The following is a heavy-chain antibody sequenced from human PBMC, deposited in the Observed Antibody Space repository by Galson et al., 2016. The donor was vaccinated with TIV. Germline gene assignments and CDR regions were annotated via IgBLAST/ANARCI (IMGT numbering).Heavy chain of an antibody. CDR3: ARNNWNYEGAFDI. Sequence: SLRLSCAASGFTFKYYPMHWVRQAPGKGLEWVANIKQDGSEKHYVDSVKGRFTISRDNAKNSLYLQMNSLRAYDTAVYYCARNNWNYEGAFDIWGQGTMVAVSS. CDR1: GFTFKYYP. D-gene: IGHD1-7*01. V-gene: IGHV3-7*01. CDR2: IKQDGSEK. J-gene: IGHJ3*02.